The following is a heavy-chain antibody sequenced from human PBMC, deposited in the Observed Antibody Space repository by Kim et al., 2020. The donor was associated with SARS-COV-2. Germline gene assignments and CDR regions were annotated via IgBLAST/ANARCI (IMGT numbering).Heavy chain of an antibody. CDR2: IGTAGDT. J-gene: IGHJ4*02. V-gene: IGHV3-13*01. Sequence: GGSLRLSCAASGFTFSSYDMHWVRQATGKGLEWVSAIGTAGDTYYPGSVKGRFTISRENAKNSLYLQMNSLRAGDTAVYYCARGNQNYDPSALYYYDYWGQGTLVTVSS. D-gene: IGHD3-3*01. CDR1: GFTFSSYD. CDR3: ARGNQNYDPSALYYYDY.